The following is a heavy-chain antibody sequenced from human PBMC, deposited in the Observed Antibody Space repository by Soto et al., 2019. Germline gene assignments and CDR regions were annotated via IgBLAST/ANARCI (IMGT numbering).Heavy chain of an antibody. V-gene: IGHV1-2*02. D-gene: IGHD3-3*01. CDR3: ARACPFGVVNYGMDV. CDR1: GYTFTGYY. CDR2: INPNSGGT. J-gene: IGHJ6*02. Sequence: RASVKVSCKASGYTFTGYYMHWVRQAPGQGLEWMGWINPNSGGTNYAQRFQGRVTMTRDTSISTAYMELSRLRSDDTAVYYCARACPFGVVNYGMDVWGQGTTVTVSS.